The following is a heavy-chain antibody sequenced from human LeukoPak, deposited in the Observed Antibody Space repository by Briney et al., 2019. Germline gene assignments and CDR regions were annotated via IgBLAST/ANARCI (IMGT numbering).Heavy chain of an antibody. Sequence: SETLSLTCTVSGGSISSGGYYWSWIRLHPGKGLDWIGYIYYSGSTYYNPSLKSRVTISVDTSKNQFSLKLSSVTAADTAVYYCARCTFGAGAFDIWGQGTMVTVSS. CDR3: ARCTFGAGAFDI. J-gene: IGHJ3*02. CDR2: IYYSGST. V-gene: IGHV4-31*03. D-gene: IGHD3-3*02. CDR1: GGSISSGGYY.